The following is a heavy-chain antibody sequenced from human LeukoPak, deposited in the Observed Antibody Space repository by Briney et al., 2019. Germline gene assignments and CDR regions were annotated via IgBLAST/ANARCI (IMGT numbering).Heavy chain of an antibody. Sequence: SETLSLTCAVYGGSFSGYYWSWIRQPPGKGPEWIGEINHSGSTNYNPSLKSRVTISVDTSKNQFSLKLSSVTAADTAVYYCASRLTYTDYWGQGTLVTVSS. V-gene: IGHV4-34*01. J-gene: IGHJ4*02. CDR2: INHSGST. CDR3: ASRLTYTDY. D-gene: IGHD2-2*02. CDR1: GGSFSGYY.